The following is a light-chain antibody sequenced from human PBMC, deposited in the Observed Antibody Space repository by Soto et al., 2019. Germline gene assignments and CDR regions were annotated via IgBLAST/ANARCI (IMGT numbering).Light chain of an antibody. CDR2: EVS. CDR1: SSNVGGYNY. J-gene: IGLJ3*02. V-gene: IGLV2-14*01. Sequence: QSVLTQPRSVSGSPGQSVALSCTGTSSNVGGYNYVSWYQQHPGKAPKLMIYEVSNRPSGVSNRFSGSKSGNTASLTISGLQAEDEADYYCSSYTSSSTGVFGGGTKLTVL. CDR3: SSYTSSSTGV.